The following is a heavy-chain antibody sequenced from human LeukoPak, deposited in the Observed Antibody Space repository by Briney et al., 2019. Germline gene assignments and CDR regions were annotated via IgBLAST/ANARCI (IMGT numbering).Heavy chain of an antibody. CDR1: GFTFSSYS. CDR2: ISSSSYI. CDR3: ARDLGDSSGYYPIDY. Sequence: KTGGSLRLSCAASGFTFSSYSMNWVRQAPGKGLEWVSSISSSSYIYYADSVKGRFTISRDNAKNSLYLQMNSLRAEDTAVYYCARDLGDSSGYYPIDYWGQGTLVTVSS. V-gene: IGHV3-21*01. J-gene: IGHJ4*02. D-gene: IGHD3-22*01.